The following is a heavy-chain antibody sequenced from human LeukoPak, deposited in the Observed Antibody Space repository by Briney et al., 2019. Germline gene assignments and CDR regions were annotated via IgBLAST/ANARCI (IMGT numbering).Heavy chain of an antibody. V-gene: IGHV3-33*01. J-gene: IGHJ4*02. D-gene: IGHD3-22*01. Sequence: PGGPLRLSCAASGFTFSSYGMHWVRQAPGKGLEWVAVIWYDGSNKYYADSVKGRFTISRDNSKNTLYLQMNSLRAEDTAVYYCARVFSLRITMIGYWGQGTLVTVSS. CDR2: IWYDGSNK. CDR1: GFTFSSYG. CDR3: ARVFSLRITMIGY.